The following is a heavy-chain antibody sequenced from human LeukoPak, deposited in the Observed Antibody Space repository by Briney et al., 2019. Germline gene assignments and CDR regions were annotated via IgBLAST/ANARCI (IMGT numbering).Heavy chain of an antibody. CDR3: ARGQEFDDGVFDS. V-gene: IGHV3-23*01. CDR2: IRSNGATA. CDR1: GFSFSSFA. Sequence: PGGPLRLSCAASGFSFSSFAMTWVRQAPGKGLEWVSTIRSNGATAYNADSVKGRFTISRDNSKNTVYLQMNSLRVEDTAIYYCARGQEFDDGVFDSWGQGTLVTVSS. J-gene: IGHJ4*02. D-gene: IGHD1-1*01.